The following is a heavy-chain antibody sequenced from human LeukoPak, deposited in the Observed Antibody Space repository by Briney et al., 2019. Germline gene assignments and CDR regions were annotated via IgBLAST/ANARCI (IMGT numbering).Heavy chain of an antibody. D-gene: IGHD5-12*01. V-gene: IGHV1-8*01. Sequence: ASVKVFCKASGYTFTSYDINWVRQATGQGLEWMGWMNPNSGNTGYAQKFQGRVTMTRNTSISTAYMELSSLRSEDTAVYYCARGLYIAVGAFDIWGQGTMVTVSS. CDR3: ARGLYIAVGAFDI. J-gene: IGHJ3*02. CDR2: MNPNSGNT. CDR1: GYTFTSYD.